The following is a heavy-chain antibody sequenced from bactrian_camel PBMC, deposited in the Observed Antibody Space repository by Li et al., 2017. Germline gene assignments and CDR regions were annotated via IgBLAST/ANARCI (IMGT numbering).Heavy chain of an antibody. Sequence: HVQLVESGGGSVQAGGSLRLSCAASGYTYSSDCMGWVREVPGKELEAVASIDSKGKISYPETLKGRFAISKDNSKTTLYLQMNHLEPEDTARYYCTATGAWVCIGAYDPKRMDYRGRGTQVTVS. D-gene: IGHD3*01. CDR3: TATGAWVCIGAYDPKRMDY. J-gene: IGHJ4*01. CDR1: GYTYSSDC. V-gene: IGHV3S9*01. CDR2: IDSKGKI.